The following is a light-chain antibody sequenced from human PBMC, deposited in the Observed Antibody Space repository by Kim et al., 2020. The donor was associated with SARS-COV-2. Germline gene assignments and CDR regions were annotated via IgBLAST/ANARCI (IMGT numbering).Light chain of an antibody. CDR3: LQHNTYPRLT. V-gene: IGKV1-17*03. CDR1: QGISQY. Sequence: DIQRTQSPSVMSASVGDSITITCRESQGISQYLAWFQQKPGKAPKRLIYVASSLQSGVPSRFSGSAYGTEFALTISRLQPEDFATYYCLQHNTYPRLTCGGGTKVDIK. CDR2: VAS. J-gene: IGKJ4*01.